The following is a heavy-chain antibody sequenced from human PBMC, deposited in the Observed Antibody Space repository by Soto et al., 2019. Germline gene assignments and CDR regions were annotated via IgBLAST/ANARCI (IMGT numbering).Heavy chain of an antibody. D-gene: IGHD3-22*01. J-gene: IGHJ5*02. CDR3: ARPIQYYYDSIGTSAWFYT. CDR2: IIPIFGTA. Sequence: VASVKVSFKASGGTFSSYAISWVRQAPGQGLEWMGGIIPIFGTANYAQKFQGRVTITADESTSTAYMELSSLRSEDTAVYYCARPIQYYYDSIGTSAWFYTWGQGTLVT. V-gene: IGHV1-69*13. CDR1: GGTFSSYA.